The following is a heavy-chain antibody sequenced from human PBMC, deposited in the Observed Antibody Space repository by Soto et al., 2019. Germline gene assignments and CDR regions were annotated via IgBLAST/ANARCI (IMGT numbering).Heavy chain of an antibody. CDR3: TLCSWSAENFDI. D-gene: IGHD6-13*01. Sequence: QVQLVQSGAEVKKPGSSVKVSCKASGGTFSTYTIIWVRQAPGQGLEWMGRILPMLDITNSAQRFQGRVTITADNSTSTAYLELSSLRSEDTAVYYCTLCSWSAENFDIWGRWTMVTVSS. J-gene: IGHJ3*02. CDR2: ILPMLDIT. V-gene: IGHV1-69*02. CDR1: GGTFSTYT.